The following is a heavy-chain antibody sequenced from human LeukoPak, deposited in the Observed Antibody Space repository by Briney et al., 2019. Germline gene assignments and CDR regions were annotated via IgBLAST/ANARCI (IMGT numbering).Heavy chain of an antibody. CDR3: AKRGVTWYSDY. V-gene: IGHV4-38-2*01. CDR2: IYHSGST. J-gene: IGHJ4*01. CDR1: GYSISSGYY. Sequence: PSETLSLTCAVSGYSISSGYYWGWIRQPPGKGLEWIGSIYHSGSTYYNPSLKSRVTISVDTSKNQFSLKLSSVTAADTAVYYCAKRGVTWYSDYWGQGILVTVSS. D-gene: IGHD3-10*01.